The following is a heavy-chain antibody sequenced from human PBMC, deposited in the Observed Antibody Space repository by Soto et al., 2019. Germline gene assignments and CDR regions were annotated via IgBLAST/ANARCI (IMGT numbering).Heavy chain of an antibody. CDR3: AHCTLHAYGDYDPGTSHVFDS. Sequence: QITLKESGPSPVKPTQTLTVTCTFSGFSLSNSGVGVAWIRQPPGKALEWLALIYGDNDKRYSPSLKTRLTITKDTSKNPVVLTMTNMDPVDTATYYCAHCTLHAYGDYDPGTSHVFDSWGQGTLVTVSS. D-gene: IGHD4-17*01. CDR2: IYGDNDK. V-gene: IGHV2-5*02. J-gene: IGHJ4*02. CDR1: GFSLSNSGVG.